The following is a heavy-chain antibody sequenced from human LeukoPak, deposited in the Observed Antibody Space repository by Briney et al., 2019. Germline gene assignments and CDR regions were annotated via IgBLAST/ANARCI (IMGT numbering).Heavy chain of an antibody. V-gene: IGHV3-15*01. CDR1: GFTFSNAW. D-gene: IGHD2-15*01. J-gene: IGHJ4*02. CDR2: IKSKTDGGTT. Sequence: GGSLRLSCAASGFTFSNAWMSWVRQAPGKGLEWVGRIKSKTDGGTTDYAAPVKGRFTISRDDSKNTLYLQMNSLKTEDTAVYYCTTDVPNCSGGSCYLYYFDYWGQGTLVTVSS. CDR3: TTDVPNCSGGSCYLYYFDY.